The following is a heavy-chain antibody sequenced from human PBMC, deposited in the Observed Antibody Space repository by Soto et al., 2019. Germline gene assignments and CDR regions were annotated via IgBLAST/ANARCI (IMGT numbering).Heavy chain of an antibody. J-gene: IGHJ4*02. Sequence: PGGSLRLSCAASGFSFSSYAMSWVRQPPGKGLEWVSIISGSVAGAYYADSVKGRFTISRDNSRNTLFLQLNSLRAEDTAVYYCTKARGYSYGYPSDYWGQGTLVTVSS. V-gene: IGHV3-23*01. D-gene: IGHD5-18*01. CDR1: GFSFSSYA. CDR2: ISGSVAGA. CDR3: TKARGYSYGYPSDY.